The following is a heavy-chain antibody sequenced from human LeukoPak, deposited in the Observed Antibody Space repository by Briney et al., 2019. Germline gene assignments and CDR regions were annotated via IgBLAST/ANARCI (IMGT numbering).Heavy chain of an antibody. V-gene: IGHV3-23*01. Sequence: GGSLRLSFAPSRFIFRHYDMSCLRQAPGKGLELVSEISGSGGRTYYADSVKGRFAISGDNSKNTLYLQMNSLRAEDTAVYYCAKRNDVSNAELVSFSTFDHWGQGTLVTVSS. CDR3: AKRNDVSNAELVSFSTFDH. CDR2: ISGSGGRT. J-gene: IGHJ5*02. CDR1: RFIFRHYD. D-gene: IGHD3-10*01.